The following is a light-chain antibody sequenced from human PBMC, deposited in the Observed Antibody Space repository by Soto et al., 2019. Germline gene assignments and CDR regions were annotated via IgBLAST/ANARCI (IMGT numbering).Light chain of an antibody. V-gene: IGKV1-5*01. CDR2: DVA. Sequence: DIQMTRSPSTLSASVGDRVTITCRASQSIDRWLAWYQQRPGRAPKLLIYDVANLETGVPSRFSGSGSETEFTLTISSLQPDDFAIYYCQQYNSYPLTFGGGTKVEIK. CDR3: QQYNSYPLT. CDR1: QSIDRW. J-gene: IGKJ4*01.